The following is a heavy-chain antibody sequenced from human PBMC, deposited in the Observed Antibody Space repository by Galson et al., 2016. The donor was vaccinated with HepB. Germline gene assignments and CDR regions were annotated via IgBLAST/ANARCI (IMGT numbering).Heavy chain of an antibody. CDR1: GFTFSDYA. J-gene: IGHJ4*02. CDR3: ARGDIVYTPGRFFDY. Sequence: SLRLSCAASGFTFSDYAMHWVRQAPGKGLEWVSLTWPDGSQKYYADSVKGRFTISRGNSKNTVSLEMNSLRAEDTAIYYCARGDIVYTPGRFFDYWGQGTLVTVSS. CDR2: TWPDGSQK. V-gene: IGHV3-33*01. D-gene: IGHD5/OR15-5a*01.